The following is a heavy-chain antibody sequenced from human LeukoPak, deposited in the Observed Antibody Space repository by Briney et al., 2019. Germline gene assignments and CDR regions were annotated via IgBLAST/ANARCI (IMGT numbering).Heavy chain of an antibody. D-gene: IGHD4-17*01. J-gene: IGHJ4*02. V-gene: IGHV3-23*01. CDR2: VTGSGDTT. CDR3: AKGFKTYGELSFDS. Sequence: GGSLRLSCAASGFTFSSFAMSCIRQAPGKGLEWVATVTGSGDTTYYADSVKGRSTISRDNSQNTMHLQMSSLRAEDTAVYYCAKGFKTYGELSFDSWGQGTLVTVSS. CDR1: GFTFSSFA.